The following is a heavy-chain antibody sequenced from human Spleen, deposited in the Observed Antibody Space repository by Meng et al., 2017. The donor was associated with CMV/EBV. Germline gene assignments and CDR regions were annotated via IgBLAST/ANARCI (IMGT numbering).Heavy chain of an antibody. D-gene: IGHD6-13*01. J-gene: IGHJ4*02. Sequence: VSGDSISSNNNYWGWIRRPPGKGLEWIGSIYYSGSTCYNPSIKSRVTISVDTSKNQFSLKVSSVTAADTAVYFCASLGYSSSWNDYWGQGALVTVSS. CDR1: GDSISSNNNY. CDR2: IYYSGST. V-gene: IGHV4-39*01. CDR3: ASLGYSSSWNDY.